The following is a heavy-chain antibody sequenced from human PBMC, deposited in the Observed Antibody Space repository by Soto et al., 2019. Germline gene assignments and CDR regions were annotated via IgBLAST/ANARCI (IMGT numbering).Heavy chain of an antibody. CDR3: ARDPSPLNYDFWSGAAARFDP. V-gene: IGHV3-21*01. CDR1: GFTFSSYS. Sequence: PGGSLRLSCAASGFTFSSYSMNWVRQAPGKGLEWVSSISSSSSYIYYADSVKGRFTISRDNAKNSLYLQMNSLRAEDTAVYYCARDPSPLNYDFWSGAAARFDPWGQGTLVTVSS. J-gene: IGHJ5*02. D-gene: IGHD3-3*01. CDR2: ISSSSSYI.